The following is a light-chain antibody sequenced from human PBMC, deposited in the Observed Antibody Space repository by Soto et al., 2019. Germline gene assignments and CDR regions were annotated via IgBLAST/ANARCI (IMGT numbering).Light chain of an antibody. CDR1: QSVSGN. J-gene: IGKJ4*01. CDR2: RAS. Sequence: EVVLTQSPATLSVSPGDRAIVSCRASQSVSGNLAWYQQKSGQAPRLLIYRASTRATGIPDRFRGSGSGTDFTLTITSVQSEDFAVYYCQHHDKWPDLPFGGGTKVDIK. CDR3: QHHDKWPDLP. V-gene: IGKV3-15*01.